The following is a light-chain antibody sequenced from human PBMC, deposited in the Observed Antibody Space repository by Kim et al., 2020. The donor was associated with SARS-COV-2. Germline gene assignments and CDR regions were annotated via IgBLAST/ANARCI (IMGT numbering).Light chain of an antibody. Sequence: SYELTQPPSVSVAPGKTAMIICGGDNIETKSVQWYQQKPGQAPVLVIYYDKDRPSAIPERFSGSNSGNTATLTITRAEAGDEADYFCQVWDRSSDHVIFG. CDR2: YDK. CDR3: QVWDRSSDHVI. CDR1: NIETKS. J-gene: IGLJ2*01. V-gene: IGLV3-21*04.